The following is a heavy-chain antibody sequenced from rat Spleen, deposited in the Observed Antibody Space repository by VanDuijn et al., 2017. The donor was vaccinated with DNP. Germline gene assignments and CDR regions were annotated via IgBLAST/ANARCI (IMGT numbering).Heavy chain of an antibody. D-gene: IGHD1-7*01. Sequence: QVQLKESGPGLVQPSHTLSLTCTVSGFSLISNRVSWVREPPGKGLEWMGAIWAGGGTNYNSAVQSRLSTSRDTSKSQVFLEMHSLQPEDTGTYYCTGHDYYVDYWGQGVMVTVSS. CDR3: TGHDYYVDY. V-gene: IGHV2-72*01. J-gene: IGHJ2*01. CDR2: IWAGGGT. CDR1: GFSLISNR.